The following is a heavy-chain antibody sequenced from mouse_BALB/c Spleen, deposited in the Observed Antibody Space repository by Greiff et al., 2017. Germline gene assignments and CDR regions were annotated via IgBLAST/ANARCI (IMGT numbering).Heavy chain of an antibody. Sequence: QVQLQQSGPGLVAPSQSLSITCTVSGFSLTGYGVNWVRQPPGKGLEWLGMIWGDGSTDYNSALKSRLSISKDNSKSQVFLKLNSLQTDDTATYYCAKLGWQSWFAYWGQGTLVTVSA. V-gene: IGHV2-6-7*01. CDR3: AKLGWQSWFAY. CDR1: GFSLTGYG. CDR2: IWGDGST. D-gene: IGHD4-1*01. J-gene: IGHJ3*01.